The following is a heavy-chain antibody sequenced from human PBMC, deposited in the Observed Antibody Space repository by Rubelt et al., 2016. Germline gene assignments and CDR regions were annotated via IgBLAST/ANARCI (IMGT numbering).Heavy chain of an antibody. CDR2: IIPILGIA. Sequence: VRQAPGQGLEWMGRIIPILGIANYAQKFQGRVTITADKSTSTAYMELSSLRSEDTAVYYCARDSREGWPGTWGQGTLVTVSS. CDR3: ARDSREGWPGT. V-gene: IGHV1-69*04. J-gene: IGHJ5*02. D-gene: IGHD2-2*01.